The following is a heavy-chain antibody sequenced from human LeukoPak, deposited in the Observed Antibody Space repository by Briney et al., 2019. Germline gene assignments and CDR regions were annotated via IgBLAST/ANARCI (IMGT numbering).Heavy chain of an antibody. CDR1: GFTFSSYG. J-gene: IGHJ4*02. CDR2: ISYDGSNK. V-gene: IGHV3-30*18. Sequence: GGSLRLSCAASGFTFSSYGMHWVRQAPGKGLEWVAVISYDGSNKYYADSVKGRFTISRDNSKNTLYLQMNSLRAEDTAVYYCTKEEDYWGKGTLVTVSS. CDR3: TKEEDY.